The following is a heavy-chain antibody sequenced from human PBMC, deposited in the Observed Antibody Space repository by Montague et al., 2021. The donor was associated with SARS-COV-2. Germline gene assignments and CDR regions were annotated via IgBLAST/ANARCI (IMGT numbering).Heavy chain of an antibody. J-gene: IGHJ4*02. CDR3: ATASGSGSLGFHY. CDR1: GASISTGAYC. D-gene: IGHD3-10*01. V-gene: IGHV4-31*03. CDR2: IYYSGTI. Sequence: TLSLTCTVSGASISTGAYCWSWIRQHPEKGLEWIGYIYYSGTIYYNPSLKSRVTISLDTSNNHSSPKLSSVTAADTAVYYCATASGSGSLGFHYWGQGTLVLVSS.